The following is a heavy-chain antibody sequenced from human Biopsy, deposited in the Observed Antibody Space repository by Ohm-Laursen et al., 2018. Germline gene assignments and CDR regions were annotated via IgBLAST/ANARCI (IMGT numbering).Heavy chain of an antibody. J-gene: IGHJ6*02. V-gene: IGHV3-48*04. CDR3: ARDTRWSPYSMDV. Sequence: GSLRLSCAAAELTFSGYSMNWVRQAPGRGLEWVSYISGGGTIYYGDSMKGRVTISRDNAKNSLYLQMHSLRAEDTAVYYCARDTRWSPYSMDVWDQGTTVTVSS. CDR2: ISGGGTI. CDR1: ELTFSGYS. D-gene: IGHD4-23*01.